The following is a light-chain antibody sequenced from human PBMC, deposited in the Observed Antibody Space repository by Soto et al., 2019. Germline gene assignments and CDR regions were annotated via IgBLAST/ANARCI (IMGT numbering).Light chain of an antibody. J-gene: IGKJ3*01. CDR1: QSVSYW. CDR3: QQYGFS. CDR2: DAS. Sequence: DIRMTQSPSTLSASVGDRVTITCRASQSVSYWLAWYQQKPGMAPKLLIHDASSLESGVPSRFRRSGSGKEVTLTISSLQPDEFANDDCQQYGFSFGPGTKVEI. V-gene: IGKV1-5*01.